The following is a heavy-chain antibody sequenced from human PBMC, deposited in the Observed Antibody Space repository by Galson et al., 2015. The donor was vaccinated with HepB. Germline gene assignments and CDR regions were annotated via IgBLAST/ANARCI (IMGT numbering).Heavy chain of an antibody. Sequence: LRLSCAVSGFIVSSTSMTWVRQAPGKGLEWVSVIDSDDSRYYADSVKGRFTISRDNSKNTLYLQMNSLRAEDTAVYYCARGYGGIALPAVEYWGQGTLVTVFS. J-gene: IGHJ4*02. CDR3: ARGYGGIALPAVEY. CDR2: IDSDDSR. V-gene: IGHV3-53*01. D-gene: IGHD3-3*02. CDR1: GFIVSSTS.